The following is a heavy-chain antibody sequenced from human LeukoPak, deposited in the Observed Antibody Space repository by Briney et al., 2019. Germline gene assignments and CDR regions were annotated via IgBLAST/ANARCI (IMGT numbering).Heavy chain of an antibody. CDR2: IYYSGST. CDR1: GGSISSYY. Sequence: PSETLSLTCTVSGGSISSYYWSWIRQPPGKGLEWIGYIYYSGSTNYNPSLKNRVTISVDTSKNQFSLKLSSVTAADTAVSYCARLRYYYDSSGSHGWWFDPWGQGTLVTVSS. D-gene: IGHD3-22*01. CDR3: ARLRYYYDSSGSHGWWFDP. V-gene: IGHV4-59*08. J-gene: IGHJ5*02.